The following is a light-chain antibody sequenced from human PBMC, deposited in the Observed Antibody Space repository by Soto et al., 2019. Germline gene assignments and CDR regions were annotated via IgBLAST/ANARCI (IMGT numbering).Light chain of an antibody. Sequence: DIQMTQSPSSVSASVGDRVTITCRAGQCISSYLAWYQQKPGEAPKLLIYAASSLQSGVPSRFSGSGSGADFTLTISSLQPEDSATYYCQKSSSALITFGQGTRLEIK. V-gene: IGKV1-12*01. J-gene: IGKJ5*01. CDR3: QKSSSALIT. CDR2: AAS. CDR1: QCISSY.